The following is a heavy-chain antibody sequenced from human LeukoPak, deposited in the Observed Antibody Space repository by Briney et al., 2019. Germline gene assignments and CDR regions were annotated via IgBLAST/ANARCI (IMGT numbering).Heavy chain of an antibody. Sequence: GGSLRLSCTASGLIFRNYAMTWVRQAPRKGLEWVSTISGDGTETFYADSVKGRFTITRDNSKNTHYLQMSSLRAEDTGIYYCAKGGHYSFFDYWGQGTLVTVSS. CDR3: AKGGHYSFFDY. J-gene: IGHJ4*02. V-gene: IGHV3-23*01. CDR1: GLIFRNYA. CDR2: ISGDGTET. D-gene: IGHD4-11*01.